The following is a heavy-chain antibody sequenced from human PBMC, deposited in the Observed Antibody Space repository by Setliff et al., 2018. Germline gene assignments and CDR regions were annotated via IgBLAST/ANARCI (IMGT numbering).Heavy chain of an antibody. CDR2: IYYSGST. D-gene: IGHD2-2*02. V-gene: IGHV4-31*03. J-gene: IGHJ5*02. CDR1: GGSISSSSYY. Sequence: PSETLSLTCTVSGGSISSSSYYWGWIRQPPGKGLEWIGYIYYSGSTYYNPSLKSRLTISVDTSKTQFSLRLSSVTAADTAVYYCARGYCSNTSCYRPDNNWFDPWGQGTLVTVSS. CDR3: ARGYCSNTSCYRPDNNWFDP.